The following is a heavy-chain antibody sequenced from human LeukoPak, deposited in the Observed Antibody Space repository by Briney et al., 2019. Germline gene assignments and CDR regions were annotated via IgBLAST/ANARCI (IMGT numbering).Heavy chain of an antibody. CDR1: GYTFTSYY. Sequence: ASVKVSCKASGYTFTSYYMHWVRQAPGQGLEWMGGINPNSGDTNYAQKFQGRVTMTRDTSISTAYMELSRLRSDDTAVYYCATEYYFDSSGTALDYWGQGTLVTVSS. CDR2: INPNSGDT. CDR3: ATEYYFDSSGTALDY. J-gene: IGHJ4*02. V-gene: IGHV1-2*02. D-gene: IGHD3-22*01.